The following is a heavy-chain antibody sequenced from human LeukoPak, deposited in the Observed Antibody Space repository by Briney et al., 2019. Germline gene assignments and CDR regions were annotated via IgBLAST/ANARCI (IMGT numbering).Heavy chain of an antibody. J-gene: IGHJ6*02. Sequence: ASVKVSCKASGYTFTSYGISWVRQAPGQGLEWMGWISAYNGNTNYAQKLQGRVTMTTDTSTSTAYMELRSLRSDDTAVYYCARERGSRGFITMVRGVITEYGMDVWGQGTTVTASS. V-gene: IGHV1-18*01. CDR2: ISAYNGNT. CDR3: ARERGSRGFITMVRGVITEYGMDV. D-gene: IGHD3-10*01. CDR1: GYTFTSYG.